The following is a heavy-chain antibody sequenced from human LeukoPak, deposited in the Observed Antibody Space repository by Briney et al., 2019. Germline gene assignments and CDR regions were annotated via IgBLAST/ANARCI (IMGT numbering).Heavy chain of an antibody. D-gene: IGHD6-13*01. Sequence: WVRQPPGKGLEWIGSLYYSGSTYYNLSLKSRVTISVDTSKNQFSLKLSSVTAADTAVYYCARQSGPYSSRWFDYWGQGTLVTVSS. V-gene: IGHV4-39*01. CDR3: ARQSGPYSSRWFDY. CDR2: LYYSGST. J-gene: IGHJ4*02.